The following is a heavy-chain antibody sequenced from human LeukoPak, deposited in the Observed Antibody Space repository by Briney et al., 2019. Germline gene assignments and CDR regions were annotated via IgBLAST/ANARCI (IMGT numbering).Heavy chain of an antibody. Sequence: GGSLRLSCAASGFTFSSYAIHRVRQAPGKGLEWVAVISYDGSNKYYADSVKGRFTISRDNSKNTLYLQMNSLRAEDTAVYYCAGRQQWLVSPDDYWGQGTLVTVSS. V-gene: IGHV3-30-3*01. CDR1: GFTFSSYA. D-gene: IGHD6-19*01. J-gene: IGHJ4*02. CDR2: ISYDGSNK. CDR3: AGRQQWLVSPDDY.